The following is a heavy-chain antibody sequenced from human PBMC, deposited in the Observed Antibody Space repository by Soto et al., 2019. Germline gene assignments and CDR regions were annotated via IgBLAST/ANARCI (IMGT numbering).Heavy chain of an antibody. Sequence: SETLSLTCAVSGYSISSGYYWGWIRQPPGKGLEWIGSIYHSGSTYYNPSLKSRVTISVDTSKNQFSLKLSSVTAADTAVYYCARYDQHFDYWGQGTLVTVSS. CDR3: ARYDQHFDY. CDR1: GYSISSGYY. J-gene: IGHJ4*02. V-gene: IGHV4-38-2*01. D-gene: IGHD3-22*01. CDR2: IYHSGST.